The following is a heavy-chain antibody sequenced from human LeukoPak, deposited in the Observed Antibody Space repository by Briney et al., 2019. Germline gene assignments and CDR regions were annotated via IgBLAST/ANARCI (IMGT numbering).Heavy chain of an antibody. CDR3: ARLLGTAAPYYFDY. D-gene: IGHD2-2*01. V-gene: IGHV3-21*01. J-gene: IGHJ4*02. Sequence: GGSLRLSCAASGFTFSSYSMNWVREAPGKGLEWVSPISSSSSYIYYADSVKGRFTISRDNAKNSLYLQMNSLRAEDTAVYYCARLLGTAAPYYFDYWGQGTLVTVSS. CDR2: ISSSSSYI. CDR1: GFTFSSYS.